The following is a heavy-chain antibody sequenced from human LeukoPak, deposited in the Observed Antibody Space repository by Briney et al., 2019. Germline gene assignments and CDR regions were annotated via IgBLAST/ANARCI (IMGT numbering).Heavy chain of an antibody. Sequence: GASVTVSCKASGGTFSSYAISWVRQAPGQGLEWMGGIIPIFGTANYAQKFQGRVTITADESTSTAYMELSSLRSEDTAVYYCARISDTAMVTDDYWGQGTLVTVSS. CDR1: GGTFSSYA. V-gene: IGHV1-69*13. CDR3: ARISDTAMVTDDY. CDR2: IIPIFGTA. D-gene: IGHD5-18*01. J-gene: IGHJ4*02.